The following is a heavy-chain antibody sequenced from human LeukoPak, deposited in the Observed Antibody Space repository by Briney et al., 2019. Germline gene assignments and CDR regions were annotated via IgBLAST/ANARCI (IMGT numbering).Heavy chain of an antibody. CDR1: GYTFTGYY. CDR2: INPNSGGT. J-gene: IGHJ4*02. D-gene: IGHD1-14*01. Sequence: ASVKVSCKASGYTFTGYYMHWVRQAPGRGLEWMGWINPNSGGTNYAQKFQGRVTMTRDTSTSTAYMELSRLTSDDTAIYYCAREMDFEDYRTTDYWGQGTLVTVSS. V-gene: IGHV1-2*02. CDR3: AREMDFEDYRTTDY.